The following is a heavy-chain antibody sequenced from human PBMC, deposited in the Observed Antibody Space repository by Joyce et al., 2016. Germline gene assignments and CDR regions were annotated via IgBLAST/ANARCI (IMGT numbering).Heavy chain of an antibody. CDR2: FSSSSSYI. V-gene: IGHV3-21*01. CDR3: ARDSTVANYYYYGMDV. Sequence: EVKLVESGGGLVKPGGSLRLSCAASGFTFSSYSMNWVRQVPGKGLGWFSSFSSSSSYISYADSVKGRFTISRDNAKNSLYLQMNSLRAEDTAVYYCARDSTVANYYYYGMDVWGQGTTVTVSS. D-gene: IGHD4-23*01. J-gene: IGHJ6*02. CDR1: GFTFSSYS.